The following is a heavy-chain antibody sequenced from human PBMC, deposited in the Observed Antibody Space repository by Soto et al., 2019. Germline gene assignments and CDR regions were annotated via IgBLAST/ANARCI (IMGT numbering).Heavy chain of an antibody. D-gene: IGHD2-2*01. Sequence: SETLSLTCTVSGGSISSGDYYWSWIRQPPGKGLEWIGYIYYSGNTYYNPSLQSRVPISVDTSKNQFSLKLSSVTAAYTAVYYCAREELGGFVGVPAAHRRAVYGRGCVWGQGTTVTVSS. V-gene: IGHV4-30-4*01. CDR2: IYYSGNT. CDR3: AREELGGFVGVPAAHRRAVYGRGCV. CDR1: GGSISSGDYY. J-gene: IGHJ6*02.